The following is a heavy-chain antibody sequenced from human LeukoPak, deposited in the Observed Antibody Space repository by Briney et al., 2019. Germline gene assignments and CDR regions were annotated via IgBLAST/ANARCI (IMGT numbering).Heavy chain of an antibody. J-gene: IGHJ3*02. V-gene: IGHV3-9*01. CDR2: ISGNSGSI. CDR3: AQDTLYAGGHRISDI. D-gene: IGHD4-23*01. Sequence: GRSLRLSCAASGFTVGDNAMHWVRQAPGKGLEWVSGISGNSGSIGYADSVKGRFTISRDNAKNSLYLQMNSLRTEDTAVYYCAQDTLYAGGHRISDIWGQGTMVTVSS. CDR1: GFTVGDNA.